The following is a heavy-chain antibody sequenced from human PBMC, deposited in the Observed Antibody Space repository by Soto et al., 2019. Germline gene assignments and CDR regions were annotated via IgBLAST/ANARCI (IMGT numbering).Heavy chain of an antibody. V-gene: IGHV4-61*01. Sequence: SQTLSLTCTVAGGSVSSGSSYWSWIRQPPGKGLEWIGYIYYSGSTNCNPSLKSRVTISVDTSKNQFSLKLSSVTAADTAVYHCARDNRAARPGGGYFDYWGQGTLVTVSS. J-gene: IGHJ4*02. D-gene: IGHD6-6*01. CDR2: IYYSGST. CDR1: GGSVSSGSSY. CDR3: ARDNRAARPGGGYFDY.